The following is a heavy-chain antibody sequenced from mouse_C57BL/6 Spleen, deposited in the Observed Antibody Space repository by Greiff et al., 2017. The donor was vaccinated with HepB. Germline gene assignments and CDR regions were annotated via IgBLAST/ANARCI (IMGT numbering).Heavy chain of an antibody. CDR3: TRSGDYDGGAMDY. Sequence: QVQLQQSGPELVRPGASVPLSCKASGYTFTDYEMHWVKQTPVHGLEWIGAIDPETGGTAYNQKFKGKAILTADKSSSTAYMELRSLTSEDSAVYYCTRSGDYDGGAMDYWGQGTSVTVSS. CDR2: IDPETGGT. CDR1: GYTFTDYE. D-gene: IGHD2-4*01. V-gene: IGHV1-15*01. J-gene: IGHJ4*01.